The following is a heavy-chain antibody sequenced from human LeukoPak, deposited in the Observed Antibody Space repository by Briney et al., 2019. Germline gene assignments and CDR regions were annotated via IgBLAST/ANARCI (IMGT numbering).Heavy chain of an antibody. CDR1: GFTFSSYG. CDR3: ARDLGQYYYDSSGYYYYYYGMDV. D-gene: IGHD3-22*01. Sequence: GGSLRLSCAASGFTFSSYGMHWVRQAPGKGLEWVANIKQDGSEKYYVDSVKGRFTISRDNAKNSLYLQMNSLRAEDTAVYYCARDLGQYYYDSSGYYYYYYGMDVWGQGATVTVSS. CDR2: IKQDGSEK. J-gene: IGHJ6*02. V-gene: IGHV3-7*01.